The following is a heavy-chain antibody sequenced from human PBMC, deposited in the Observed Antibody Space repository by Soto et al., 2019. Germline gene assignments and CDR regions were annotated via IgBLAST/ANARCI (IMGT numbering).Heavy chain of an antibody. CDR3: ARDFVGDSGPDSFDY. J-gene: IGHJ4*02. V-gene: IGHV3-21*01. CDR1: GFTFSSYS. CDR2: ISSSSSYI. D-gene: IGHD4-17*01. Sequence: LRLSCAASGFTFSSYSMNWVRQAPGKGLEWVSSISSSSSYIYYADSVKGRFTISRDNAKNSLYLQMNSLRAEDTAVYYCARDFVGDSGPDSFDYWGQGTLVTVSS.